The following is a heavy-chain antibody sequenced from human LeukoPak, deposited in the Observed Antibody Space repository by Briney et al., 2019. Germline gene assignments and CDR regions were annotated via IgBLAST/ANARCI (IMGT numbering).Heavy chain of an antibody. V-gene: IGHV1-2*02. CDR2: INPNSGFT. J-gene: IGHJ4*02. CDR3: ARLADCSSSSCRSFDY. CDR1: GYTFTGYY. Sequence: GASVKVCCKASGYTFTGYYMHWVRQAPGQGLEWMGWINPNSGFTNYAQKFQGRVTMTRDTSISTAYMELSRLRSDDTAVYYCARLADCSSSSCRSFDYWGQGTLVTVSS. D-gene: IGHD2-2*01.